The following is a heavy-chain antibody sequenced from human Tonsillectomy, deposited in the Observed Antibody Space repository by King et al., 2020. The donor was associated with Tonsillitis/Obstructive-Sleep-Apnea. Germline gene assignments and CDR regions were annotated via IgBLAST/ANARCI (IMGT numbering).Heavy chain of an antibody. J-gene: IGHJ6*03. CDR3: AIHTGIDVWSGDAMDV. D-gene: IGHD3-3*01. V-gene: IGHV3-9*01. Sequence: VQLVESGGGLVQPGRSLRLSCAASGFNFDAYAMYWVRQAPGRGLEWVSGINYNGGSIAYADSVQGRFTISRDNAKNSLYLQMNSLRAEDTALYYCAIHTGIDVWSGDAMDVWGKGTTVTVSS. CDR1: GFNFDAYA. CDR2: INYNGGSI.